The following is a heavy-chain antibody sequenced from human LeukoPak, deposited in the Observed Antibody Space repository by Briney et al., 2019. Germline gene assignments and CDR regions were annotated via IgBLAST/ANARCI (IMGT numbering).Heavy chain of an antibody. CDR1: GITFTNYW. CDR2: IKQDGSEK. V-gene: IGHV3-7*04. CDR3: VGGAGWLPDH. J-gene: IGHJ4*02. Sequence: GGSLRLSRVAPGITFTNYWMNGVRPAPGRGREGVANIKQDGSEKFNVASVTGRFTISRDSAKKSLYLQMNSLRAEGTAVYYCVGGAGWLPDHWGQGTLVTVSS. D-gene: IGHD6-19*01.